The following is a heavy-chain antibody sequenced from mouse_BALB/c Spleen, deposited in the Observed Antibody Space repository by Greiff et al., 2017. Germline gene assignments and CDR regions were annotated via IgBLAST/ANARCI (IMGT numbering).Heavy chain of an antibody. D-gene: IGHD1-2*01. CDR1: GYSFTGYF. J-gene: IGHJ3*01. CDR3: AGLTTATGAWFAY. V-gene: IGHV1-20*02. Sequence: EVQLQQSGPELVKPGASVKISCKASGYSFTGYFMNWVMQSHGKSLEWIGRINPYNGDTFYNQKFKGKATLTVDKSSSTAHMELRSLASEDSAVYYCAGLTTATGAWFAYWGQGTLVTVSA. CDR2: INPYNGDT.